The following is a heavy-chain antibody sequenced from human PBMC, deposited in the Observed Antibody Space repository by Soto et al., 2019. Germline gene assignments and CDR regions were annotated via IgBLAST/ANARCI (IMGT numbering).Heavy chain of an antibody. J-gene: IGHJ3*02. Sequence: VQLVQSGAEVKKPGESLKISCKGSEFSFTTYWIAWVHQMPGEGLEWMGIIYPGDSKTTYSPSFQGQVTISADKSINTAYLQLSSLKASDTAMYYCTRDLDYGGNSEDFDIWGQGTRVTVSS. CDR2: IYPGDSKT. D-gene: IGHD4-17*01. V-gene: IGHV5-51*03. CDR1: EFSFTTYW. CDR3: TRDLDYGGNSEDFDI.